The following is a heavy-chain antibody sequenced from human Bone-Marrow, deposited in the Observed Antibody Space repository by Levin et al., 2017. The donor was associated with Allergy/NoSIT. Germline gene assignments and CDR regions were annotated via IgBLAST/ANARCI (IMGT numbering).Heavy chain of an antibody. Sequence: RTSETLSLTCTVHGGSFSDYYWSWIRQPPGKRLEWIGEIRHGGITNYNPSLKSRVTISLDTSKNQFSLSLISVTAADTAVYYCARGRTYTSSWYNWFDPWGQGTLVTVSS. CDR1: GGSFSDYY. V-gene: IGHV4-34*01. CDR3: ARGRTYTSSWYNWFDP. CDR2: IRHGGIT. J-gene: IGHJ5*02. D-gene: IGHD6-13*01.